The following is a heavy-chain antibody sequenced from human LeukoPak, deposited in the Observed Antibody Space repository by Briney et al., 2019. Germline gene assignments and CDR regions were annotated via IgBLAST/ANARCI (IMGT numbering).Heavy chain of an antibody. Sequence: GGSLRLSCAASGFTFSSYGMHWVRQAPGKGLEWVAVISYDGSNKYYADSVKGRFTISRDNSKNTLYLQMNSLRAEDTAVYYCAKGRRYYDFWSGYYFFDYWGQGTLVTVSS. V-gene: IGHV3-30*18. D-gene: IGHD3-3*01. CDR1: GFTFSSYG. CDR3: AKGRRYYDFWSGYYFFDY. J-gene: IGHJ4*02. CDR2: ISYDGSNK.